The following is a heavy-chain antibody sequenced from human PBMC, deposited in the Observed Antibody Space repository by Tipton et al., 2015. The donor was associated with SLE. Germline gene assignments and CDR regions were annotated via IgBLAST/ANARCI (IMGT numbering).Heavy chain of an antibody. CDR2: IYYSGST. J-gene: IGHJ5*02. D-gene: IGHD2-15*01. Sequence: TLSLTCTVSGGSISSHYWSWIRQPPGKGLEWIGYIYYSGSTNYNPSLKSRVTISVDTSKNQFSLKLSSVTAADTAVYYCARDLGYCSGGSCYSGWFDPWGQGTLVTVSS. V-gene: IGHV4-59*11. CDR3: ARDLGYCSGGSCYSGWFDP. CDR1: GGSISSHY.